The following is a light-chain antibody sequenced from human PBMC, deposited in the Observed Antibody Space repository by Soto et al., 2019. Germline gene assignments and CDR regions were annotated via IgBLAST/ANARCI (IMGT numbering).Light chain of an antibody. V-gene: IGLV4-69*01. Sequence: QAVVTQSPSASASLGASVKLTCTLSSAHSSYAVAWHQQQPGKGPRFLMKIYGDGSHNRGDEIPDRFSGSSSGAERYLTISGLQSEDEADYYCQSWGPGIGGVFGGGTKLTVL. J-gene: IGLJ2*01. CDR3: QSWGPGIGGV. CDR1: SAHSSYA. CDR2: IYGDGSH.